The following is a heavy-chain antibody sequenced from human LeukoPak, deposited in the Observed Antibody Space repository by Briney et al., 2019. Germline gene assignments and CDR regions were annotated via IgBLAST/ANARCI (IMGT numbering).Heavy chain of an antibody. J-gene: IGHJ4*02. CDR2: IYSGGST. CDR3: AKYPLKNYYDSSGYYYFDY. CDR1: GFTVSSNY. D-gene: IGHD3-22*01. Sequence: GGSLRLSCAASGFTVSSNYMSWVRQAPGKGLEWVSVIYSGGSTYYADSVKGRFTISRDNSKNTLYLQMNSLRAEDTAVYYCAKYPLKNYYDSSGYYYFDYWGQGTLVTVSS. V-gene: IGHV3-53*01.